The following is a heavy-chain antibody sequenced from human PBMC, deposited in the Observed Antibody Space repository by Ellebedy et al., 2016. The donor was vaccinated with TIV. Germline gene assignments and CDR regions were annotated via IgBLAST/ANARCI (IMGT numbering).Heavy chain of an antibody. CDR2: INSDGSST. J-gene: IGHJ4*02. CDR3: ARDLMYDSSGAPGHYFDY. CDR1: GFTFSSYW. D-gene: IGHD3-22*01. V-gene: IGHV3-74*01. Sequence: GESLKISCAASGFTFSSYWMHWVRQAPGKGLVWVSRINSDGSSTSYADSVKGRFTISRDNAKNTLFLQMDSLRAEDTAVYYCARDLMYDSSGAPGHYFDYWGQGISVTVSS.